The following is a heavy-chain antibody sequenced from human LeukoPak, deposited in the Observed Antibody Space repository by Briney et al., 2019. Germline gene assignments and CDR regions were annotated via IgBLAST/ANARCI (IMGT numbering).Heavy chain of an antibody. V-gene: IGHV5-51*01. D-gene: IGHD3-22*01. CDR2: SHPINSDT. Sequence: EALKIPCKGSGFNFTAYWIAWVRQMPGKGLEWMGISHPINSDTKYSPSFQGQVTISADKSSSTAYLQWNSLKASDTAMYYWARHQYYYDSSGNYGWFDSWGQGTLVTVSS. CDR3: ARHQYYYDSSGNYGWFDS. CDR1: GFNFTAYW. J-gene: IGHJ5*01.